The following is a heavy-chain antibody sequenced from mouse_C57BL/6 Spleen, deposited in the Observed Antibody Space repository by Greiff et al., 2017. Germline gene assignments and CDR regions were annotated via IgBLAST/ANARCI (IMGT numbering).Heavy chain of an antibody. V-gene: IGHV1-42*01. Sequence: EVQLVESGPELVKPGASVKISCKASGYSFTGYYMNWVKQSPEKSLEWIGEINPSTGGTTYNQKFKAKATLTVDKSSSTAYMQLKSLTSEDSAVYYCIRNYVDYWGQGTTLTVSS. J-gene: IGHJ2*01. CDR2: INPSTGGT. CDR3: IRNYVDY. CDR1: GYSFTGYY.